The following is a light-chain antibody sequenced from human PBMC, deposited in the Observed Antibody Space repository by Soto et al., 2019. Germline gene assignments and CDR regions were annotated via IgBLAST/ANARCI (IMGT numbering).Light chain of an antibody. CDR1: QSSSGDF. J-gene: IGKJ1*01. CDR3: QQFGSPLWT. CDR2: GAS. V-gene: IGKV3-20*01. Sequence: ELTQSPDTLSLSPGERATLSCRASQSSSGDFLAWYQQKPGQAPRLLIYGASNRATGTPDRFSASGSGTDFSLTINRLEPEDFAVYYCQQFGSPLWTFGQGTKVEIK.